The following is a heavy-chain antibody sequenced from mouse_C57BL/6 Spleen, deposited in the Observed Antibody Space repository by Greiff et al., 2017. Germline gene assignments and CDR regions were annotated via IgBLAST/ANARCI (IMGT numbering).Heavy chain of an antibody. J-gene: IGHJ1*03. CDR2: FYPGSGSI. D-gene: IGHD4-1*01. V-gene: IGHV1-62-2*01. CDR1: GYTFTEYT. Sequence: QVQLKQSGAELVKPGASVKLSCKASGYTFTEYTIHWGKQRSGQGLEWIGWFYPGSGSIKYNEKFKDKAKLTADKSSSTVSMVLSRLTSEDSAVYFCARHEEQLTGDWYFDVWGTGTTGTVSS. CDR3: ARHEEQLTGDWYFDV.